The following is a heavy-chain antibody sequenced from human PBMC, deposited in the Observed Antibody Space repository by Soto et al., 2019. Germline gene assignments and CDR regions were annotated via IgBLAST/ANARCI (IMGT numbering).Heavy chain of an antibody. V-gene: IGHV4-39*01. Sequence: SETLSLTCNVSGGSVASSSYYWGWIRQPPGKGLEWIGSIYYSGSTYYNPSLKSRVTISVDTSKNQFSLKLSSVTAADTAVYYCARPATTTYWFDPWGQGTLVTVSS. CDR3: ARPATTTYWFDP. D-gene: IGHD4-17*01. J-gene: IGHJ5*02. CDR2: IYYSGST. CDR1: GGSVASSSYY.